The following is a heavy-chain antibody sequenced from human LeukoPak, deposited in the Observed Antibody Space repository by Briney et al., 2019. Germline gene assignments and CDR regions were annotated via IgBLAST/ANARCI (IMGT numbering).Heavy chain of an antibody. Sequence: PGRSLRLSCAASGFTFDDYAMLWVRQAPGKGLEWVSGISWNSGSIGYADSVKGRFTISRDNAKNSLYLQMNSLRAEDTALYYCAKDALAAAGTGIWFDPWGQGTLVTVSS. J-gene: IGHJ5*02. D-gene: IGHD6-13*01. V-gene: IGHV3-9*01. CDR3: AKDALAAAGTGIWFDP. CDR1: GFTFDDYA. CDR2: ISWNSGSI.